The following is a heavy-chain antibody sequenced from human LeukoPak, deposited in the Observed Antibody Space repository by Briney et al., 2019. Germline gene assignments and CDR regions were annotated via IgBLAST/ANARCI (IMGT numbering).Heavy chain of an antibody. CDR1: GYTFTSYG. CDR3: ARDGVGATESKYYYYYYMDV. J-gene: IGHJ6*03. Sequence: ASVKVSCKASGYTFTSYGISWVRQAPGQGLEWMGWISAYNGNTNYAQKLQGRVTMTTDTSTSTAYMELRSLRSDDTAVYYCARDGVGATESKYYYYYYMDVWGKWTTVTISS. V-gene: IGHV1-18*01. CDR2: ISAYNGNT. D-gene: IGHD1-26*01.